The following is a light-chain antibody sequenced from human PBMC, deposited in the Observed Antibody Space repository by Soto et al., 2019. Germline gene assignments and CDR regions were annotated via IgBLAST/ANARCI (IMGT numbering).Light chain of an antibody. CDR2: YND. V-gene: IGLV1-36*01. Sequence: QAVVTQSPSVSGAPRQSVNISCSGNNSNIGSNAVHWYQQLPGKAPKLLMYYNDMLPSGVSDRFSGSKSGTSASLAISGLQSEDEADYYCSSYTSSSTRVFGGGTKLTVL. J-gene: IGLJ3*02. CDR3: SSYTSSSTRV. CDR1: NSNIGSNA.